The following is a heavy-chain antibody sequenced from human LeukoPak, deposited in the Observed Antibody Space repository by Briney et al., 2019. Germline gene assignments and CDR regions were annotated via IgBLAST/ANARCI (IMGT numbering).Heavy chain of an antibody. D-gene: IGHD2-2*01. CDR2: IRYDGSNK. V-gene: IGHV3-30*02. J-gene: IGHJ4*02. CDR1: GFTFSSYG. CDR3: AKDEIPQLLPLS. Sequence: SGGSLRLSCAASGFTFSSYGMHWVRQAPGKGLEWMAFIRYDGSNKYYADSVKGRFTISRDNSKNTLYLQTNSLRAEDTAVYYCAKDEIPQLLPLSWGQGTLVTVSS.